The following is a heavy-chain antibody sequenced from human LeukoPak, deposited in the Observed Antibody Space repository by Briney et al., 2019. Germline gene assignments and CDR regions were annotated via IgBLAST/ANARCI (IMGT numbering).Heavy chain of an antibody. Sequence: GGSLRLSCAASGFTFSSYSMSWIRQAPGKGLEWVSYISSSGSTIYYADSVKGRFTISRDNAKNSLYLQMNSLRAEDTAVYYCARAPGIAVAGFDPWGQGTLVTVSS. CDR2: ISSSGSTI. CDR3: ARAPGIAVAGFDP. J-gene: IGHJ5*02. V-gene: IGHV3-48*04. CDR1: GFTFSSYS. D-gene: IGHD6-19*01.